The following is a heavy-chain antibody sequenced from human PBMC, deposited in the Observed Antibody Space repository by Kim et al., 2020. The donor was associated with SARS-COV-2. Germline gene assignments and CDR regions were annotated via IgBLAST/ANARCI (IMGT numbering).Heavy chain of an antibody. V-gene: IGHV3-15*01. CDR1: GFTFSNAW. J-gene: IGHJ6*02. D-gene: IGHD4-4*01. CDR3: TTEVVTPSPLYWYYGMDV. CDR2: IKSKTDGGTT. Sequence: GGSLRLSSAASGFTFSNAWMSWVRQAPGKGLEWVGRIKSKTDGGTTDYAAPVKGRFTISRDDSKNTLYLQMNSLKTEDTAVYYCTTEVVTPSPLYWYYGMDVWGQGTTVTVS.